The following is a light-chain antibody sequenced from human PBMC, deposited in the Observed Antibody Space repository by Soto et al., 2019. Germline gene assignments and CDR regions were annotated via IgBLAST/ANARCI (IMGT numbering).Light chain of an antibody. Sequence: QSVLTQPPSVSGAPGQRVTISCTGSSSNIGAGYDVHWYQQLPGTAPKLLIYGNSNRPSGVPDRFSGSKSGTSASLAITGXXAXXXAXXXXQXXDSSLSGWVFGGGTKVTVL. CDR2: GNS. V-gene: IGLV1-40*01. CDR3: QXXDSSLSGWV. CDR1: SSNIGAGYD. J-gene: IGLJ3*02.